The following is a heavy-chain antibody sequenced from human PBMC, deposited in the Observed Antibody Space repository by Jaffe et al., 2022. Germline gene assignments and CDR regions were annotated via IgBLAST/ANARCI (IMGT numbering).Heavy chain of an antibody. V-gene: IGHV4-38-2*01. J-gene: IGHJ5*02. Sequence: QVQLQESGPGLVKPSETLSLTCAVSGYSISSGYYWGWIRQPPGKGLEWIGSIYHSGSTYYNPSLKSRVTISVDTSKNQFSLKLSSVTAADTAVYYCARGGTGTTFGGPTYWFDPWGQGTLVTVSS. CDR3: ARGGTGTTFGGPTYWFDP. D-gene: IGHD1-1*01. CDR2: IYHSGST. CDR1: GYSISSGYY.